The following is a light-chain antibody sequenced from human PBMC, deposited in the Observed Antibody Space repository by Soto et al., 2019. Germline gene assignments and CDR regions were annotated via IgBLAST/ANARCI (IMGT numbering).Light chain of an antibody. CDR2: DAS. CDR1: QSVSSK. Sequence: EIVMTQSPATLSVSPGEGATLSCRASQSVSSKLAWYQQKPGQAPRLLMYDASSRATGIPDRFSGSGSGTDFTLSISSLQPDDFATYYCQHYNSYSEAFGQGTKVE. J-gene: IGKJ1*01. CDR3: QHYNSYSEA. V-gene: IGKV3D-15*01.